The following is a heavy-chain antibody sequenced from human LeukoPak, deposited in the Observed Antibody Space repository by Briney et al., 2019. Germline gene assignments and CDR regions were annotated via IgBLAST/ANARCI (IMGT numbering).Heavy chain of an antibody. CDR1: GFTVSSNY. D-gene: IGHD6-13*01. J-gene: IGHJ4*02. CDR2: ISWNSGSI. V-gene: IGHV3-9*01. Sequence: GGSLRLSCAASGFTVSSNYMSWVRQAPGKGLEWVSGISWNSGSIGYADSVKGRFTISRDNAKNSLYLQMNSLRAEDTALYYCAKSLYSSSWYEDYWGQGTLVTVSS. CDR3: AKSLYSSSWYEDY.